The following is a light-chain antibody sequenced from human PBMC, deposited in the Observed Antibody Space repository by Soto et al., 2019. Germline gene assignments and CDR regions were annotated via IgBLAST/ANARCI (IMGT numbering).Light chain of an antibody. CDR3: SSYTSSSLYV. Sequence: QSVLTQPASVSGCPGQSITISCTGTSSDVGGYNYVSWYQQHPGKVPKLLIYEVSNRPSGVSNRFSGSKSGNTASLTISGLQAEDEADYYCSSYTSSSLYVFGTGTKVTVL. V-gene: IGLV2-14*01. J-gene: IGLJ1*01. CDR1: SSDVGGYNY. CDR2: EVS.